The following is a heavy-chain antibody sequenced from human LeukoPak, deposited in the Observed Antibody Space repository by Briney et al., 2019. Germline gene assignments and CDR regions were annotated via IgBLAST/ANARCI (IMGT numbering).Heavy chain of an antibody. Sequence: SETLSLTCTVSGGSISSYYWSWIRQPPGKGLEWIGYIYYSGSTNYNPSLNSRVTISVDTSKNQFSLKLSSVTAADTAVYYCAREGFTGSHENYYYYYYMDVWGKGTTVTVSS. V-gene: IGHV4-59*01. CDR2: IYYSGST. D-gene: IGHD3-16*01. CDR3: AREGFTGSHENYYYYYYMDV. J-gene: IGHJ6*03. CDR1: GGSISSYY.